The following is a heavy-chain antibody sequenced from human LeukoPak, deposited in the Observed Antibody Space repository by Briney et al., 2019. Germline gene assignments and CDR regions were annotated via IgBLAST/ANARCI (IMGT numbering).Heavy chain of an antibody. V-gene: IGHV4-59*01. D-gene: IGHD6-13*01. CDR1: GGSINRYF. CDR2: IYYSGST. CDR3: ARFSSSWYGVDV. J-gene: IGHJ6*04. Sequence: PSETLSLTCTVSGGSINRYFWTWIRQPPGKGLEWIGYIYYSGSTNYNPSLQSRVTISVDTSKNHFSLKLSSVTAADTAVYYCARFSSSWYGVDVWGKGITVTVSS.